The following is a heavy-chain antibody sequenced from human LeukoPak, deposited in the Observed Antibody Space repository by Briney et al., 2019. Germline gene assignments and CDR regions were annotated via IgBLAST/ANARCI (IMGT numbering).Heavy chain of an antibody. D-gene: IGHD6-19*01. CDR2: IYYSGTT. Sequence: RASETLSLTCTFSGGSISSYYWSWIRQPPGKGLEWIGYIYYSGTTNYNPSLKSRVTISLDTSKNQFSLKLTSVTAADTAIYYCARGTYGSAWYVDYWGQGTLVTVSS. J-gene: IGHJ4*02. CDR1: GGSISSYY. CDR3: ARGTYGSAWYVDY. V-gene: IGHV4-59*01.